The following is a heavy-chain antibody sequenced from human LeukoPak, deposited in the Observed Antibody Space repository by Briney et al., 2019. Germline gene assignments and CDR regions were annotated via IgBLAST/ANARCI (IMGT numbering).Heavy chain of an antibody. D-gene: IGHD2-21*02. J-gene: IGHJ4*02. CDR1: GYKFTNYG. CDR3: ALVVTAIGSVGDYFDY. CDR2: ISVYSGDT. V-gene: IGHV1-18*01. Sequence: ASVKVSCKASGYKFTNYGVNWVRQAPGQGLEWMGWISVYSGDTKHAQKLQGRVTMTADTSTSTAYMELRSLRSEDTAVYYCALVVTAIGSVGDYFDYWGQGTLVTVSS.